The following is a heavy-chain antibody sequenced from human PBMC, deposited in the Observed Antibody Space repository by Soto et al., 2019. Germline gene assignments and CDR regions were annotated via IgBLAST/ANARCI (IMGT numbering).Heavy chain of an antibody. J-gene: IGHJ4*02. D-gene: IGHD2-8*02. CDR2: SRDKPQGYST. V-gene: IGHV3-72*01. Sequence: GPLSHSCGGSGFTLSDHYVDWVSQAPGKGLEWVGRSRDKPQGYSTAYAASVKGRFTTSRDESKNTLYLQMNSLRVEDTAVYYCVKDPVRGGTGGAWFDYWGQGTLVTVSS. CDR1: GFTLSDHY. CDR3: VKDPVRGGTGGAWFDY.